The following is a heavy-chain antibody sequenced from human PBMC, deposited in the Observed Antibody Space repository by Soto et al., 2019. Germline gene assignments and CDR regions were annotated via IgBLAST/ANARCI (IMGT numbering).Heavy chain of an antibody. Sequence: ASVKVSCKASGYTFTGYYMHWVRQAPGQGLEWMGWINPNSGGTNYAQKFQGRVTMTRDTSISTAYMELSRLRSDDTAVYYCARVLGSSSWYHWFDPWGQGTLVTVS. J-gene: IGHJ5*02. D-gene: IGHD6-13*01. V-gene: IGHV1-2*02. CDR1: GYTFTGYY. CDR3: ARVLGSSSWYHWFDP. CDR2: INPNSGGT.